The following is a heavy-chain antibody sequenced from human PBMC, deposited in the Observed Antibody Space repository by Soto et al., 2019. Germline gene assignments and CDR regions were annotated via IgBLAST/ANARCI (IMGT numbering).Heavy chain of an antibody. Sequence: PGGSLRLSCAVSGFTVMSYWMSWVRQSPGKGLEWVASIKEDGSEIYYLHSVRGRFSISRDSAGNALHLTMNYLSAEDTGVYFCARDIGFDYVNWGQGTLVTVSS. D-gene: IGHD3-16*01. CDR1: GFTVMSYW. CDR2: IKEDGSEI. V-gene: IGHV3-7*01. J-gene: IGHJ4*02. CDR3: ARDIGFDYVN.